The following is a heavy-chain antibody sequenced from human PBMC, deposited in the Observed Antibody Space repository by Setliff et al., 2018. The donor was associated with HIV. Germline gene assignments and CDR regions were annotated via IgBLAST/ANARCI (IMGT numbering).Heavy chain of an antibody. CDR3: ARDISLGILYTTPDY. CDR1: GFTFSGYW. V-gene: IGHV3-7*03. Sequence: PGGSLRLSCAASGFTFSGYWMSWVRQAPGKGLGWVANIRRDGNEKYYVDSVKGRFTISRDNAKNSLYLQMNSLRAEDTAVYYCARDISLGILYTTPDYWGQGTLVTVSS. D-gene: IGHD2-15*01. CDR2: IRRDGNEK. J-gene: IGHJ4*02.